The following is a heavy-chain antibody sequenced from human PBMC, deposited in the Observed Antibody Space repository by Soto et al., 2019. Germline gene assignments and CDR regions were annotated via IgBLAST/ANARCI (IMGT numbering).Heavy chain of an antibody. Sequence: SETLSLTCTVSGGSISSDDYYWSWIRQPPGKGLEWIGYIYYSGSTYYNPSLKSRVTISVDTSKNQFSLKLSSVTAADTAVYYCARDLIAAAGTRFDPWGQGTLVTVSS. CDR1: GGSISSDDYY. D-gene: IGHD6-13*01. V-gene: IGHV4-30-4*01. CDR2: IYYSGST. CDR3: ARDLIAAAGTRFDP. J-gene: IGHJ5*02.